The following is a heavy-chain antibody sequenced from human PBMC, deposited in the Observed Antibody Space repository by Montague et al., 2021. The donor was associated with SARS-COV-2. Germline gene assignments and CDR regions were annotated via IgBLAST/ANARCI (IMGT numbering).Heavy chain of an antibody. J-gene: IGHJ6*02. V-gene: IGHV4-59*01. D-gene: IGHD6-19*01. CDR3: AGTSTCSSGWGINYDYYGMDV. CDR1: GGSISSYY. CDR2: IYYSGST. Sequence: SETLSLTCTVSGGSISSYYWSWIRQPPGKGLEWIGYIYYSGSTNSNPSLKSRVTISVDTSKNQFSLKLSSVTAADTAVYYCAGTSTCSSGWGINYDYYGMDVWGQGTTVTVSS.